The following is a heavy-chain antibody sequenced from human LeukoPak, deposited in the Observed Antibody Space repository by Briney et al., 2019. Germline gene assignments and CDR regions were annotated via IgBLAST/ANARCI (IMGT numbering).Heavy chain of an antibody. J-gene: IGHJ6*02. CDR1: GGTFSSYA. CDR2: ISPNSGGT. D-gene: IGHD6-19*01. CDR3: ARDSVSGWYSDGMDV. Sequence: GASVKVSCKASGGTFSSYAISWVRQVPGQGLEWMGWISPNSGGTNYAQKFQGWVTMTRDTSISTAYMELSRLRSDDTAVYYCARDSVSGWYSDGMDVWGQGTTVTVSS. V-gene: IGHV1-2*04.